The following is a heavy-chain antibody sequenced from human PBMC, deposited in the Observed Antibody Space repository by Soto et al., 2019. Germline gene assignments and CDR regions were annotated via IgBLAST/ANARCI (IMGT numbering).Heavy chain of an antibody. CDR1: GGSVSGNSVA. V-gene: IGHV6-1*01. D-gene: IGHD3-9*01. CDR2: TYSRSKWYT. CDR3: VRGRYLTGDYTGLNGFDS. J-gene: IGHJ4*02. Sequence: SQTLSLTCAISGGSVSGNSVAWNWIRQSPSGGLEWLGRTYSRSKWYTDYAPSFRRRLAITPDTSKNLFSLALMSVTPEDTAVSFCVRGRYLTGDYTGLNGFDSWGQGTLVTVAS.